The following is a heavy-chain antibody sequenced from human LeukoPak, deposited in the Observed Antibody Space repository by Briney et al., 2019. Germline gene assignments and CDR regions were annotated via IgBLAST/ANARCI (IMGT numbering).Heavy chain of an antibody. Sequence: GASLKISCKGSGYSFTSYWIGWVRQMPGKGLEWMGIIYPGDSDTRYSPSFQAQVTISADKSISTAYLQWSSLKASDTAMYYCARRGYCSSTSCYAFDIWGQGTMVTVSS. V-gene: IGHV5-51*01. CDR3: ARRGYCSSTSCYAFDI. D-gene: IGHD2-2*01. CDR2: IYPGDSDT. J-gene: IGHJ3*02. CDR1: GYSFTSYW.